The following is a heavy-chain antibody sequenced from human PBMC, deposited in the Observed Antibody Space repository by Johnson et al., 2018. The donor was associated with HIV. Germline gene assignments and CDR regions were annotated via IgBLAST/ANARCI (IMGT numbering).Heavy chain of an antibody. CDR3: ARELLGSSSPDAFDI. CDR2: IRYDGSNK. D-gene: IGHD6-6*01. V-gene: IGHV3-30*02. Sequence: QVQLVESGGGVVRPGGSLRLSCAASGFTFSSYGMHWVRQAPGKGLEWVAFIRYDGSNKYYADSVKGRFTISRDNSKNTLYLQMNSLRAEDTAVYYCARELLGSSSPDAFDIWGQGTMVTVSS. CDR1: GFTFSSYG. J-gene: IGHJ3*02.